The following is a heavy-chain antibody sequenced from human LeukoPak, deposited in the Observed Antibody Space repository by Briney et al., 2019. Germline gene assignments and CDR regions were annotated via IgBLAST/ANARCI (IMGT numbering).Heavy chain of an antibody. CDR2: ISISGGTT. Sequence: SGGSLRLSCEVSGFTFINSAMRWVRQAPGKGLEWVSGISISGGTTYYAASVKGRFTISRDNCKNTVYLQLNSLRAEDTAVYYCAKEEVPIGYWGQGTLVTVSS. CDR3: AKEEVPIGY. CDR1: GFTFINSA. J-gene: IGHJ4*02. D-gene: IGHD2-2*01. V-gene: IGHV3-23*01.